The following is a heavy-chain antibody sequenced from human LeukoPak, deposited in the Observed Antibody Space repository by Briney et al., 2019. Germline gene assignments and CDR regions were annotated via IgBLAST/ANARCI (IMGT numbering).Heavy chain of an antibody. Sequence: GGSLRLSCAASGFTFSSYGMHWVRQAPGKGPEWVAFIRYDGSNKYYADSVKGRFTISRDNSKNTLYLQMNSLRAEDTAVYYCAKDLLTPIVATGGYWGQGTLVTVSS. J-gene: IGHJ4*02. CDR2: IRYDGSNK. D-gene: IGHD5-12*01. CDR1: GFTFSSYG. V-gene: IGHV3-30*02. CDR3: AKDLLTPIVATGGY.